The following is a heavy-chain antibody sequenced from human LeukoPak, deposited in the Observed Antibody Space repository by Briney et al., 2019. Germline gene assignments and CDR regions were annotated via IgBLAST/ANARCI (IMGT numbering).Heavy chain of an antibody. CDR1: GGSISSYY. Sequence: SETLSLTCTVSGGSISSYYWSWIRQPAGKGLEWIGRIYTSGSTNYNPSLKSRVTMSVDTSKNQFSLKLSSVTAADTAVYYCTRATIAAAGTRWFDPWGQGTLVTVSS. CDR2: IYTSGST. CDR3: TRATIAAAGTRWFDP. D-gene: IGHD6-13*01. V-gene: IGHV4-4*07. J-gene: IGHJ5*02.